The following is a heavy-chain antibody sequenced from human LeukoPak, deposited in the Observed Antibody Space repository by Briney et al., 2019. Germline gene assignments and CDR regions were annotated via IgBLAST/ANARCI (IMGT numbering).Heavy chain of an antibody. CDR3: TRPFNTDYSNFYYMDV. CDR1: GFTFSTYG. D-gene: IGHD4-11*01. CDR2: IRFDGTKK. J-gene: IGHJ6*03. Sequence: PGGSLRLSCAASGFTFSTYGMHWVRQAPGKRLEWVTFIRFDGTKKYYADSVKGRFTISRDNSKNTLYLQMNSLRAEDTAVYYCTRPFNTDYSNFYYMDVWGIGTTVTVSS. V-gene: IGHV3-30*02.